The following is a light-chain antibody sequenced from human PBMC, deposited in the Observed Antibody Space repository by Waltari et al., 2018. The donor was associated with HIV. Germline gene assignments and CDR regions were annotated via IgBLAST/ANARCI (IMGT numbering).Light chain of an antibody. Sequence: QSVLTQPPSVSGAPGQRVTISCSGSSNIGAGYDVQWYQQLPGTAPKLLIYGANSRPSGVPDRFSGSKSGASASLVIDGLQDEDEGDYYCQSYDNTVSDSVVFGGGTRVTVL. V-gene: IGLV1-40*03. CDR3: QSYDNTVSDSVV. CDR2: GAN. J-gene: IGLJ2*01. CDR1: SNIGAGYD.